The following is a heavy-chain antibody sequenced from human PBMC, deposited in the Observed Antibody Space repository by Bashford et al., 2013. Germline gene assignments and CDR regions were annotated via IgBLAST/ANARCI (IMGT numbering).Heavy chain of an antibody. Sequence: VRQAPGKGLEWLSYIRGSSGTIYYANSVKGRFTVSRDNAKNLLFLQMNSLRAEDTALYYCARDHFAGDKHDGYGLDLWGQGDHGHRLL. CDR2: IRGSSGTI. V-gene: IGHV3-48*04. J-gene: IGHJ6*02. D-gene: IGHD2-21*01. CDR3: ARDHFAGDKHDGYGLDL.